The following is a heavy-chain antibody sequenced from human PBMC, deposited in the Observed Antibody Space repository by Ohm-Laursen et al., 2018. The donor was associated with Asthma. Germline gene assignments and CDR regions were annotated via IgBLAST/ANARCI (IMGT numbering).Heavy chain of an antibody. CDR3: ARLDWVRSMFDS. Sequence: SETLSLTCTLSGASFSTYYWGWIRQAPGRELEWIAYIQSSGGANYNPSLQSRVTLSLDTSKNQVSLRLSSVTAADTALYFCARLDWVRSMFDSWGPGIQVLVSS. CDR1: GASFSTYY. V-gene: IGHV4-59*01. D-gene: IGHD3-9*01. CDR2: IQSSGGA. J-gene: IGHJ4*02.